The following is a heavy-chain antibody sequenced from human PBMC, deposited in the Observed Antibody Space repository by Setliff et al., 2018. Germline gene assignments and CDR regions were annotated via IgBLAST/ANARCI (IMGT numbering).Heavy chain of an antibody. D-gene: IGHD3-10*01. V-gene: IGHV5-51*01. CDR1: GYSFTSYW. J-gene: IGHJ5*02. Sequence: GESLKISCRGSGYSFTSYWIGWVRQMPGKGLEWMGIIYPGDSDTRYSPSFQGQVTISADKSISTAYLQWSSLKASDTAMYYCARGKGTWVLLRWFDPWGQGTLVTVSS. CDR2: IYPGDSDT. CDR3: ARGKGTWVLLRWFDP.